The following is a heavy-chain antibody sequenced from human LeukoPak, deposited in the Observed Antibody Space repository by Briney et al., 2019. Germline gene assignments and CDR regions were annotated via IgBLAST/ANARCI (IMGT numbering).Heavy chain of an antibody. J-gene: IGHJ6*02. V-gene: IGHV3-30*02. D-gene: IGHD5-12*01. CDR2: IRYDGSNK. CDR1: GFTFSSYG. CDR3: AKDTLSGYDYRLYYYYGMDV. Sequence: AGGSLRLSCAASGFTFSSYGMHWVRQAPGKGLEWVAFIRYDGSNKYYADSVKGRFTISRDNSKNTLYLQMNSLRAEDTAVYYCAKDTLSGYDYRLYYYYGMDVWGQGNTVTVSS.